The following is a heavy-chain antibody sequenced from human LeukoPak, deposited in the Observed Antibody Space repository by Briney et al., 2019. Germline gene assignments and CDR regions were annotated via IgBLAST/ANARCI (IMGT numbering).Heavy chain of an antibody. CDR1: GYTFTSYG. CDR2: INPSGGST. V-gene: IGHV1-46*01. CDR3: ARDTGRYYYDSRFDP. Sequence: GASVKVSCKASGYTFTSYGISWVRQAPGQGLEWMGIINPSGGSTSYAQKFQGRVTMTRDMSTSTVYMELSSLRSEDTAVYYCARDTGRYYYDSRFDPWGQGTLVTVSS. J-gene: IGHJ5*02. D-gene: IGHD3-22*01.